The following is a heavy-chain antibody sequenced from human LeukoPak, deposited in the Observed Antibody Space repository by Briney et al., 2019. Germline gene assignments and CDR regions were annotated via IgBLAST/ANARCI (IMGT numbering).Heavy chain of an antibody. CDR2: INPNGGNT. V-gene: IGHV1-46*01. J-gene: IGHJ4*02. CDR1: GYTFTNYY. D-gene: IGHD3-16*01. CDR3: ARERRAWGEDF. Sequence: ASVKVSCKASGYTFTNYYIHWVRQAPGQGLEWVGLINPNGGNTGYAQRFQGRVTVTTDTSTSTVFMELNSLQSEDTAVYYCARERRAWGEDFWGQGTLVTVSS.